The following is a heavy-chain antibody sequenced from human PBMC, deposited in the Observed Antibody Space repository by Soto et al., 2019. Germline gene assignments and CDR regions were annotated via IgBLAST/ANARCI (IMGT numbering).Heavy chain of an antibody. D-gene: IGHD4-17*01. Sequence: GGSLRLSCAASGFTFDDYAMHWVRQAPGKGLEWVSGISWNSGSIGYADSVKGRFTISRDNAKNSLYLQMNSLRAEDTALYYCAKDHYYGDELPDAFDIWGQGTMVTVSS. CDR2: ISWNSGSI. V-gene: IGHV3-9*01. CDR1: GFTFDDYA. J-gene: IGHJ3*02. CDR3: AKDHYYGDELPDAFDI.